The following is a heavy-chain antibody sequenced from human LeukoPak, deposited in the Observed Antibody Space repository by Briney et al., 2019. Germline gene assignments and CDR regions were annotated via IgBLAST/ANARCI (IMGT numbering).Heavy chain of an antibody. D-gene: IGHD4-11*01. J-gene: IGHJ4*02. Sequence: GGSLRLSCAASGFTFNTYWMTWVRQAPGKGLEWVAHISQDGSQKSYVDSVRGRFTISRDIAKNSLYLQTNSLRVEDTAVYYCARATTIAPETLDSWGQGTLVTVSS. CDR3: ARATTIAPETLDS. CDR2: ISQDGSQK. V-gene: IGHV3-7*01. CDR1: GFTFNTYW.